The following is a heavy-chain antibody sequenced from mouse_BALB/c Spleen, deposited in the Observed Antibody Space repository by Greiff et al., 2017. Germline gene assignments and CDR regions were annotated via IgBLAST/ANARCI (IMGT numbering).Heavy chain of an antibody. J-gene: IGHJ3*01. CDR1: GYAFSSYW. Sequence: QVTLKVSGAELVRPGSSVKISCKASGYAFSSYWMNWVKQRPGQGLEWIGQIYPGDGDTNYNGKFKGKATLTADKSSSTAYMQLSSLTSEDSAVYFGARGGGTPWFAYWGQGTLVTVSA. CDR3: ARGGGTPWFAY. D-gene: IGHD3-3*01. CDR2: IYPGDGDT. V-gene: IGHV1-80*01.